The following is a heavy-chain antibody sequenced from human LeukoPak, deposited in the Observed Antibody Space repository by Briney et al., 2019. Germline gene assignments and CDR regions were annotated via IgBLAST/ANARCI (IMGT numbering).Heavy chain of an antibody. D-gene: IGHD5-12*01. J-gene: IGHJ4*02. CDR3: AGLSGYDPYYFDY. CDR1: GYTFTGYY. V-gene: IGHV1-2*02. Sequence: APVKVSCKASGYTFTGYYIHWVRQAPGQGLEWMGCINPNSGGTDYAQKFQGRVTMTRDTSISTAYMELSRLTSDDTAVYYCAGLSGYDPYYFDYWGQGTLVAVSS. CDR2: INPNSGGT.